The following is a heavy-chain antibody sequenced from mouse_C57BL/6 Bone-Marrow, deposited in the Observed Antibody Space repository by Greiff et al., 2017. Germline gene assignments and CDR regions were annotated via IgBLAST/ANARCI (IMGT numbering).Heavy chain of an antibody. CDR1: GFTFSSYT. V-gene: IGHV5-9*01. CDR2: ISGGGGNT. D-gene: IGHD2-4*01. CDR3: ARRRGDYDDWYFDV. J-gene: IGHJ1*03. Sequence: EVKVEESGGGLVKPGGSLKLSCAASGFTFSSYTMSWVRQTPEKRLEWVATISGGGGNTYYPDSVKGRFTISRDNAKNTLYLQMSSLRSEDTALYYCARRRGDYDDWYFDVWGTGTTVTVSS.